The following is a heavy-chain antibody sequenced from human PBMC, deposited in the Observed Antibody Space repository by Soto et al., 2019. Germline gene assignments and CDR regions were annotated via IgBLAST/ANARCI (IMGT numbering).Heavy chain of an antibody. CDR1: GGSISSGGYS. CDR2: IYHSGST. CDR3: ARQGVKGYCISTSCPGDV. D-gene: IGHD2-2*01. Sequence: KSSETLSLTCAVSGGSISSGGYSWSWIRQPPGKGLEWIVYIYHSGSTYYNPSLKSRVTISVDWSKNQFSLKLSSVTAADTAVYYCARQGVKGYCISTSCPGDVWGQGTTVTVSS. J-gene: IGHJ6*02. V-gene: IGHV4-30-2*01.